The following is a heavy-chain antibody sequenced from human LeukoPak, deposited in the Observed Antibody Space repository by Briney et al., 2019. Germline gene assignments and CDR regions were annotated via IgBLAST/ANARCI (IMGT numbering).Heavy chain of an antibody. V-gene: IGHV1-46*01. CDR1: GYTFTSYY. J-gene: IGHJ1*01. Sequence: ASVKVSCKASGYTFTSYYMHWVRQAPGQGLEWMGIINPSGGSTSYAQKFQGRVTMTRDTSTSTVYMELSSLRSEDTAVYYCAGGRYFDWSPGPSGQFQHWGQGTLVTVSS. CDR3: AGGRYFDWSPGPSGQFQH. CDR2: INPSGGST. D-gene: IGHD3-9*01.